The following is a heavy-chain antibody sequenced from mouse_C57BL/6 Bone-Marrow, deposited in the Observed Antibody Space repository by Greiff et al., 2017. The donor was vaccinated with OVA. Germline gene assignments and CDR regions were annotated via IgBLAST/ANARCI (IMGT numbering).Heavy chain of an antibody. Sequence: VQLQQSGAELVRPGASVKVSCTASGFNIKDDYMHWVKQRPEQGLAWIGWIDPENGDTEYASKFQGKATITADTSSNPAYLQLSSLTSEDTAVYYCTQSVYYYGSSFDYWGQGTTLTVSS. V-gene: IGHV14-4*01. CDR2: IDPENGDT. CDR1: GFNIKDDY. D-gene: IGHD1-1*01. J-gene: IGHJ2*01. CDR3: TQSVYYYGSSFDY.